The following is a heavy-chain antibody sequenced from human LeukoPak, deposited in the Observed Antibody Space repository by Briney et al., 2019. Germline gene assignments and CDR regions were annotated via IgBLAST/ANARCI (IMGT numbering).Heavy chain of an antibody. Sequence: NAGGSLRLSCTTSGFNFRACWMAWVRQAPGKGLEWVAFIGTRSNTHYGDSVRGRFTISRDNARNSLYLQMNSLRAEDAGVYYCTRDYTAYPGWGQGTLVAVSS. V-gene: IGHV3-69-1*01. CDR3: TRDYTAYPG. J-gene: IGHJ4*02. CDR2: IGTRSNT. D-gene: IGHD3-16*01. CDR1: GFNFRACW.